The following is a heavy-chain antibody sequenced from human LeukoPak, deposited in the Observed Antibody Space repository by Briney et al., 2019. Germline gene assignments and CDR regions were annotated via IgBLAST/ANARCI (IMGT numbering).Heavy chain of an antibody. CDR1: GGSISSYY. D-gene: IGHD6-13*01. V-gene: IGHV4-59*01. CDR3: ARGIAAAGLFDY. Sequence: SETLSLTCIVSGGSISSYYWSWIRQPPGKGLEWIGYIYYSGRTNYNPSLKSRVTISVDTSKKQFSLKLSSVTAADTAVYYCARGIAAAGLFDYWGQGTLVTVSS. J-gene: IGHJ4*02. CDR2: IYYSGRT.